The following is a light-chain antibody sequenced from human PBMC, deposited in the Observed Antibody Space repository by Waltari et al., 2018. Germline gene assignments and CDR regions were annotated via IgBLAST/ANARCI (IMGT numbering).Light chain of an antibody. Sequence: DIQLTQSPSTLSASVGDRVIFSCRASPSISEWLAWYQQKPGKAPKLLIYKAATLESGVPSRFSGSGSGTEFTLTISSLQPEDFATYYCQQYNSYSLLSFGGGTKVEIK. V-gene: IGKV1-5*03. CDR2: KAA. CDR1: PSISEW. J-gene: IGKJ4*01. CDR3: QQYNSYSLLS.